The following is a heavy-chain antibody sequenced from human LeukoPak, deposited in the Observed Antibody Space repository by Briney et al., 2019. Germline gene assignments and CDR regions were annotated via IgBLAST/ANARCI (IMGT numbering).Heavy chain of an antibody. V-gene: IGHV3-53*01. J-gene: IGHJ4*02. CDR3: ATGNRHDYGDYFDY. CDR2: IYSGGST. D-gene: IGHD4-17*01. Sequence: GGSLRLSCAASGFTVSSNYMSWVRQAPGKGLEWVSVIYSGGSTYYADSVKGRFTISRDNSKNTLYLQMNSLRAEDTAVYYCATGNRHDYGDYFDYWGQGTRVTVSS. CDR1: GFTVSSNY.